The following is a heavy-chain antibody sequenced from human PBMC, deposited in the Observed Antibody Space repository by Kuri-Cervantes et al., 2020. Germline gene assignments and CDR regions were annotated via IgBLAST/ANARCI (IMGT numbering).Heavy chain of an antibody. D-gene: IGHD6-13*01. CDR2: IIPIFGTA. CDR1: GATFSSYA. Sequence: SSVKVSCKASGATFSSYAISWVRQAPGQGLEWMGGIIPIFGTANYAQKFQGRVTITADESTSTDYMELSSLRSEDTAVYYCARVVIVKAAAGGNRAFDIWGQGTMVTVSS. V-gene: IGHV1-69*13. CDR3: ARVVIVKAAAGGNRAFDI. J-gene: IGHJ3*02.